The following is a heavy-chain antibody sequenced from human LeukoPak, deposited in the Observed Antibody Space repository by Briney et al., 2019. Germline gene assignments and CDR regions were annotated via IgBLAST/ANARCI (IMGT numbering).Heavy chain of an antibody. CDR1: GFTFSSYA. D-gene: IGHD1-26*01. V-gene: IGHV3-23*01. J-gene: IGHJ5*02. Sequence: GGSLRLSCAAYGFTFSSYAMSWVRQAQGKWLECVSAIIGSVGSTYYADSVKGRFSLSRDTLTNTLYLKMSRLRAEDTAVYYCAKDHGSCGPWGQGTLVTVSS. CDR2: IIGSVGST. CDR3: AKDHGSCGP.